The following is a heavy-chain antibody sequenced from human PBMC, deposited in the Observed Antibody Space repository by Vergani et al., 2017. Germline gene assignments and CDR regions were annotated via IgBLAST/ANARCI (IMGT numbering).Heavy chain of an antibody. V-gene: IGHV4-61*02. CDR1: GGSINSHNYY. CDR3: ARGSCLGGSSYKPPVDY. J-gene: IGHJ4*02. CDR2: IHTIGST. D-gene: IGHD2-15*01. Sequence: QVQLQESGPGLVKPSQTLSLTCTVSGGSINSHNYYWSWIRQPAGKGLEWIGRIHTIGSTNYNPSLKSRVTMSEDTSKNQFSLNLTSVTAADTAVYFCARGSCLGGSSYKPPVDYWGQGILVTVSS.